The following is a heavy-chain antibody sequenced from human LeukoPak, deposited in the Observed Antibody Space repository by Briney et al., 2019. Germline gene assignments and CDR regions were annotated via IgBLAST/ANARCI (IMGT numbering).Heavy chain of an antibody. Sequence: GGSLRLSCAASGFTFSSYAMSWVRQAPGKGLEWVSAISGSGGSTYYADSVKGRFTISRDNSKNTLYLQMDSLRAEDTAVYYCAKDLAVAGLFDYWGQGTLVTVSS. CDR1: GFTFSSYA. J-gene: IGHJ4*02. D-gene: IGHD6-19*01. CDR3: AKDLAVAGLFDY. V-gene: IGHV3-23*01. CDR2: ISGSGGST.